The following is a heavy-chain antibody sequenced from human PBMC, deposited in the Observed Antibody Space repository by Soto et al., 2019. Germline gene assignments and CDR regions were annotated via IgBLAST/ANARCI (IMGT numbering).Heavy chain of an antibody. CDR3: AKRGYGDSDDAFDI. CDR2: ISGGGGST. J-gene: IGHJ3*02. CDR1: GGTFSSDA. D-gene: IGHD4-17*01. Sequence: EVQLLESGGGLVQPGGSLRLSCAASGGTFSSDAMSWVRQAPGKGLEWVSAISGGGGSTYSADSVTGRFTISRENSKHTLYLQMNSLRAEDTAVYYCAKRGYGDSDDAFDIWGQGTMVTVSS. V-gene: IGHV3-23*01.